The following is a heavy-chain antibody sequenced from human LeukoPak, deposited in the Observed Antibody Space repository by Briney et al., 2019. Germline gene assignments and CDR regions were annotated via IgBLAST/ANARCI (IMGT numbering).Heavy chain of an antibody. CDR1: GGTFSSYA. Sequence: SVKVSCKASGGTFSSYAISWVRQAPGQGLEWMGGIIPIFGTANYAQKFQGRVTITADEPTSTAYMELSSLRSEDTAVYYCARGTRSSPDAFDIWGQGTMVTVSS. V-gene: IGHV1-69*13. CDR2: IIPIFGTA. CDR3: ARGTRSSPDAFDI. J-gene: IGHJ3*02. D-gene: IGHD2-15*01.